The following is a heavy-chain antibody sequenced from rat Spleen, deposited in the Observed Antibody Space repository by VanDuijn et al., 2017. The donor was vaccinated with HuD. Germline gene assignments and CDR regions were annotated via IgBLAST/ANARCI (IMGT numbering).Heavy chain of an antibody. D-gene: IGHD1-9*01. CDR3: ATGTYYGFTGDY. V-gene: IGHV5-22*01. Sequence: EVQLVESGGGLVQPGRSLKLSCAASGFTFSDYYMAWVRQAPKKGLEWVASISYEGSSTYYGDSVKGRFTISRDNAKSTLYLQMNSLRSEDTATYYCATGTYYGFTGDYWGQGVMVTVSS. CDR1: GFTFSDYY. CDR2: ISYEGSST. J-gene: IGHJ2*01.